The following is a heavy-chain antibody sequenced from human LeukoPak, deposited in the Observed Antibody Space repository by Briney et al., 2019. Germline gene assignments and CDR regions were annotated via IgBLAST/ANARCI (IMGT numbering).Heavy chain of an antibody. CDR1: GFTFSNAW. Sequence: PGGSLRLSCAASGFTFSNAWMSWVRRAPGKGLEWVGRIKSKTDGGTTDYAAPVKGRFTISRDDSKNTLYLQMDSLKTEDTAVYYCTTSGTRTVLLWFGELSPDDAFDIWGQGTMVTVSS. CDR2: IKSKTDGGTT. J-gene: IGHJ3*02. CDR3: TTSGTRTVLLWFGELSPDDAFDI. V-gene: IGHV3-15*01. D-gene: IGHD3-10*01.